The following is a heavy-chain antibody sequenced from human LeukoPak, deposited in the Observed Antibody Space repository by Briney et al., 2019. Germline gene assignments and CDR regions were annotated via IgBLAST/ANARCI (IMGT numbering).Heavy chain of an antibody. J-gene: IGHJ4*02. CDR3: ASEHDYGDSY. CDR1: GGSISSYY. V-gene: IGHV4-59*08. Sequence: NPSETLSLTCTVSGGSISSYYWSWIRQPPGKGLEWIGYIYYSGSTNYNPSLKSRVTISVDTSKNQFSLKLSSVTAADTVVYYCASEHDYGDSYWGQGTLVTVSS. CDR2: IYYSGST. D-gene: IGHD4-17*01.